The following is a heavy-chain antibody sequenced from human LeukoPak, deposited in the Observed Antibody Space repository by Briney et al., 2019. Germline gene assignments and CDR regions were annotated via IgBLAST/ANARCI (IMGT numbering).Heavy chain of an antibody. D-gene: IGHD4-23*01. J-gene: IGHJ4*02. Sequence: GGSLRLSCAASGFTFSSYSMSWVRQAPGKGLEWVANIKQDGSEKYYVDSVKGRFTISRDNAKNSLYLQMNSLRAEDTAVYYCARETPDYGGNSDYWGQGTLVTVSS. CDR1: GFTFSSYS. V-gene: IGHV3-7*01. CDR3: ARETPDYGGNSDY. CDR2: IKQDGSEK.